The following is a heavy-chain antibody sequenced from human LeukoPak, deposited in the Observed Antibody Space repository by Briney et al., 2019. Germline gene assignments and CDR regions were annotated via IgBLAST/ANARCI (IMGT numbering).Heavy chain of an antibody. J-gene: IGHJ4*02. D-gene: IGHD2-2*01. Sequence: PGGSLRPSCAASGFTFSSYSMNWVRQAPGKGLEWVSSISSSSSYIYYADSVKGRFTISRDNAKNSLYLQMNSLRAEDTAVYYCARGRYCSSTSCLFDYWGQGTLVTVSS. CDR3: ARGRYCSSTSCLFDY. V-gene: IGHV3-21*01. CDR1: GFTFSSYS. CDR2: ISSSSSYI.